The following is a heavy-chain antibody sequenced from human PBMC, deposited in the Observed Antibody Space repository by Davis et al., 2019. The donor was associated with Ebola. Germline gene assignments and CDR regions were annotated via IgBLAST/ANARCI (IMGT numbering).Heavy chain of an antibody. Sequence: AASVKVSCKASGYTFTGYYMHWVRQAPGQGLEWMGWINPNSGGTNYAQKFQGRVTITRDMSTTTSYLDLSNLRSEDTAVYYCAASAGTVGKFDYWGQGTLVTVSS. J-gene: IGHJ4*01. CDR2: INPNSGGT. CDR3: AASAGTVGKFDY. CDR1: GYTFTGYY. V-gene: IGHV1-2*02. D-gene: IGHD1-14*01.